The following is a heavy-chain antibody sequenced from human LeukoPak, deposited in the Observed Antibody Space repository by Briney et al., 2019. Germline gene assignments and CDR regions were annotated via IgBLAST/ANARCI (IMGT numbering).Heavy chain of an antibody. CDR2: IYYSGST. Sequence: QPSETLSLTCTVSGGSISSYYWSWIRQPPGKGLEWIGYIYYSGSTNYNPSLKSRVTISVDTSKNQFSLKLSSVTAADTAVYYCARDTAMKRWGQGTLVTVPS. CDR3: ARDTAMKR. J-gene: IGHJ4*02. CDR1: GGSISSYY. V-gene: IGHV4-59*01. D-gene: IGHD5-18*01.